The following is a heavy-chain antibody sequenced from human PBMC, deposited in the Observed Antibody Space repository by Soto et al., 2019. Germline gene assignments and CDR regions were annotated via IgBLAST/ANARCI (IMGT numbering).Heavy chain of an antibody. D-gene: IGHD6-19*01. Sequence: PSETLSLTCAVSGGSISSNNWWSWVRQPPGKGLEWIGEMHHSGSTNYNPSLKSRVTISVDKSKNQFSLKVSSVTAADTAVYYCARERIAVTGTGYGMDVWGQGTTVTVSS. CDR3: ARERIAVTGTGYGMDV. V-gene: IGHV4-4*02. J-gene: IGHJ6*02. CDR1: GGSISSNNW. CDR2: MHHSGST.